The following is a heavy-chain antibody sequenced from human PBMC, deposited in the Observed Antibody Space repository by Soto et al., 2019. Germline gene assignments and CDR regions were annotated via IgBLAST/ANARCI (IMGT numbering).Heavy chain of an antibody. CDR1: GGSFSGYY. CDR3: ARAKGAYYGSGSYANDY. Sequence: PSETLSLTCAVYGGSFSGYYWSWIRQRPGKGLEWIGEINHSGSTNYNPSLKSRVTISVDTSKNQFSLKLSSVTAADTAVYYCARAKGAYYGSGSYANDYWGQGTLVTVSS. J-gene: IGHJ4*02. D-gene: IGHD3-10*01. CDR2: INHSGST. V-gene: IGHV4-34*01.